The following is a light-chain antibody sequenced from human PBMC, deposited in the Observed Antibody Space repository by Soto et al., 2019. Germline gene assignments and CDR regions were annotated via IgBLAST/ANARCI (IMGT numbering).Light chain of an antibody. CDR1: QSIRSW. J-gene: IGKJ1*01. Sequence: DIQMTQSPSTLSASVGDRVTITCRASQSIRSWLAWYQQKPGKAPNLLIYQASNLKSGVPSRFSGSGSGTESTLTISSLQPDDFAIYYSQQYNSYPSTFGQGTNVELK. CDR3: QQYNSYPST. CDR2: QAS. V-gene: IGKV1-5*03.